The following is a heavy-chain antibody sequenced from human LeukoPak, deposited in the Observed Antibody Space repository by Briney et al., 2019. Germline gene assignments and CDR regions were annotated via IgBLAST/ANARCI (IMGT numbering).Heavy chain of an antibody. J-gene: IGHJ4*02. CDR1: GFTFSSYE. Sequence: GGSLRLSCAASGFTFSSYEMNWVRQSPGKGLEWVSYISSSGSTIYYADSVKGRFTISRDNAKNSLYLQMNSLRAEDTAVYYCVRANSELPFDYWGQGTLVTVSS. D-gene: IGHD1-7*01. V-gene: IGHV3-48*03. CDR2: ISSSGSTI. CDR3: VRANSELPFDY.